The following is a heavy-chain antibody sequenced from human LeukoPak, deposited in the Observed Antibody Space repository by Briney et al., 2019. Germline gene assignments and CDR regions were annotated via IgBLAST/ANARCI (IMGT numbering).Heavy chain of an antibody. CDR1: GFTFSSYG. CDR2: ISYDGGNK. Sequence: GMSLRLSCAASGFTFSSYGMHWVRQAPGKGLEWVAVISYDGGNKYYADSVKGRFTISRDNSKNTLYLQMNSLRAEDTAVYYCAKDLEQSFGDWGQGTLVTVSS. D-gene: IGHD3-10*01. CDR3: AKDLEQSFGD. V-gene: IGHV3-30*18. J-gene: IGHJ4*02.